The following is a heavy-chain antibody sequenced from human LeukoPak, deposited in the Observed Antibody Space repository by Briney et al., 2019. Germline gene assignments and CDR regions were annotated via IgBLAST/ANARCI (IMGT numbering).Heavy chain of an antibody. CDR3: ASDAFDI. Sequence: GASVKVSCKASGYPFTSYAMYWVRQVPGQRLEWMGWINADNGDTRYSQKLQGRVTMTGDTSASTTYMELSSLRSEDTAVYYCASDAFDIWGQGTMVTVSS. CDR1: GYPFTSYA. V-gene: IGHV1-3*01. CDR2: INADNGDT. J-gene: IGHJ3*02.